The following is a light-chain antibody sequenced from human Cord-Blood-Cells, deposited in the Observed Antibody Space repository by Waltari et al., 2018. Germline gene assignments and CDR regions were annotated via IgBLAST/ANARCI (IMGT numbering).Light chain of an antibody. CDR3: CSYAGSVV. J-gene: IGLJ2*01. CDR1: SSDVGSYNL. CDR2: EGS. V-gene: IGLV2-23*01. Sequence: QSALTQPASVSGSPGQSITISCTGTSSDVGSYNLVSWYQQHPAKAPKLMIYEGSKRPSGVSNRFSGSKSGNTASLTISGLQAEDEADYYCCSYAGSVVFGGGTKLTVL.